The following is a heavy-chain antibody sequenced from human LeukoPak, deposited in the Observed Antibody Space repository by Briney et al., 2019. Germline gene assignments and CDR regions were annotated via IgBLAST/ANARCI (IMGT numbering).Heavy chain of an antibody. CDR2: INPNSGGT. CDR1: GYTFTGYY. J-gene: IGHJ3*02. Sequence: ASVNVSCKASGYTFTGYYMHWVRQAPGQGLEWMGWINPNSGGTNYAQKFQGRVTMTRDTSISTAYMELSRLRSDDTAVCYCARGTPQYSSSRGAFDIWGQGTMVTVSS. CDR3: ARGTPQYSSSRGAFDI. D-gene: IGHD6-13*01. V-gene: IGHV1-2*02.